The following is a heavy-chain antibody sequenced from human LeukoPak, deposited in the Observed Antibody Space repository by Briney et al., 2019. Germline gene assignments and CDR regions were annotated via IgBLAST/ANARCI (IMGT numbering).Heavy chain of an antibody. CDR3: AKHLALVGATTTYDY. D-gene: IGHD1-26*01. J-gene: IGHJ4*02. V-gene: IGHV3-23*01. CDR2: ISGSGEST. Sequence: GTLRLSCAASGFTFSSYGMSWVRQAPGKGLEWVSGISGSGESTYYADSVKGRFTISRDNSKNTLYLQMNSLRAEDTAVYYCAKHLALVGATTTYDYWGQGTLVTVSS. CDR1: GFTFSSYG.